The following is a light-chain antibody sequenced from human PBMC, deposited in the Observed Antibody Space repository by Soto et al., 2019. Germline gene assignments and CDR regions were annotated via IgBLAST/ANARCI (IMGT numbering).Light chain of an antibody. CDR2: GAS. V-gene: IGKV1-27*01. CDR1: QGIANY. Sequence: DIQMTQSPSSLSASVGDRVTITCRASQGIANYVAWYQQRPGNLPKLLIYGASTLKSGVRYRVKGSGSGTDFTLTISGLQPAAVEIYYCKKYNSLPLTFSGGTKVDSK. J-gene: IGKJ4*01. CDR3: KKYNSLPLT.